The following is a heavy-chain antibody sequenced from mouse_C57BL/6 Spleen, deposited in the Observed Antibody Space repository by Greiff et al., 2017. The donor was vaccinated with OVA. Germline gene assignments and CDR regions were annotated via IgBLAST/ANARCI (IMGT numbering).Heavy chain of an antibody. CDR2: INPYNGGT. J-gene: IGHJ4*01. V-gene: IGHV1-19*01. Sequence: EVKLVESGPVLVKPGASVKMSCKASGYTFTDYYMNWVKQSHGKSLEWIGVINPYNGGTSYNQKFKGKATLTVDKSSSTAYMELNSLTSEDSAVYYCARWFITTPRLYYAMDYWGQGTSVTVSS. CDR3: ARWFITTPRLYYAMDY. CDR1: GYTFTDYY. D-gene: IGHD1-1*01.